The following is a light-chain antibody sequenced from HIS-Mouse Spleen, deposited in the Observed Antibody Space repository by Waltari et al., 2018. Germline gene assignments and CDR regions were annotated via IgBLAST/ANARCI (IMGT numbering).Light chain of an antibody. CDR3: SSYTSSSFNVV. J-gene: IGLJ2*01. Sequence: QSALTQPASVSGSPGQSITISGTGASSDVGGYNYVSWNQPHTGKAPNRLIYDVSNRPSGVSTRFSGSKSGNTASLTISGLQAEDEADYYCSSYTSSSFNVVFGGGTKLTVL. V-gene: IGLV2-14*03. CDR2: DVS. CDR1: SSDVGGYNY.